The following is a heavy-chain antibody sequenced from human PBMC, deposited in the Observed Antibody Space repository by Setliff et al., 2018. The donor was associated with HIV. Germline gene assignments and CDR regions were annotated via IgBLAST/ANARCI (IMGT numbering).Heavy chain of an antibody. CDR1: GYGLIAYA. CDR2: INPGNGNT. Sequence: ASVKVSCKASGYGLIAYAMNWVRQAPGQRPEWMGWINPGNGNTKYSQKFQGRVTITRVTSASTVYMELSGLRSEDMAVYYCARDLSIDSSGYPRIGYSYMDVWGKGTTVTVSS. V-gene: IGHV1-3*01. D-gene: IGHD3-22*01. CDR3: ARDLSIDSSGYPRIGYSYMDV. J-gene: IGHJ6*03.